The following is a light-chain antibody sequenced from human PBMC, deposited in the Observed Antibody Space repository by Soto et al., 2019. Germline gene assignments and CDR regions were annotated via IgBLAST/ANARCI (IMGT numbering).Light chain of an antibody. CDR1: QSVSNN. CDR3: QQYSNWPSFT. CDR2: DAS. Sequence: EIVMTQSTATLSVSPGERATLSCKASQSVSNNLAWYQQKPGQAPSLLIYDASTRATGIPAWFSGSRSGTECTLTISILQSKYFAVYYCQQYSNWPSFTFGPGTKVDIK. V-gene: IGKV3-15*01. J-gene: IGKJ3*01.